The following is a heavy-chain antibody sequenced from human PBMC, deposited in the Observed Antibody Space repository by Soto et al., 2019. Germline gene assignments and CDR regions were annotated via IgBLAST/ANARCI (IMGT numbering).Heavy chain of an antibody. J-gene: IGHJ4*02. CDR3: AKGYDSFLALDY. D-gene: IGHD3-22*01. CDR1: GFTFSSYA. Sequence: GGSLRLSCAAPGFTFSSYAMSWVRQAPGKGLEWVSAISGSGGSTYYADSVKGRFTISRDNSKNTLYLQMNSLRAEDTAVYYCAKGYDSFLALDYWGQGTLVTVSS. CDR2: ISGSGGST. V-gene: IGHV3-23*01.